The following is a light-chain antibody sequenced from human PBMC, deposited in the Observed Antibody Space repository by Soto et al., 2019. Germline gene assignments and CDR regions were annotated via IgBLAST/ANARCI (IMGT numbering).Light chain of an antibody. Sequence: EIVLTQSPATLSLSPGERATLSCRASQSVSSYLAWYQQKPGQAPRLLLYDASNRATGIPARSSGSGSGTDFTLTISRLEPQDFAVYYCQQYEKWPPSITFGQGTRLEIK. CDR1: QSVSSY. V-gene: IGKV3-11*01. CDR3: QQYEKWPPSIT. CDR2: DAS. J-gene: IGKJ5*01.